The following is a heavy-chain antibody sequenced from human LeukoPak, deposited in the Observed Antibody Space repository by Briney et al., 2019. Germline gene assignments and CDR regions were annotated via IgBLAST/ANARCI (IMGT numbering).Heavy chain of an antibody. CDR3: ASHLGYY. V-gene: IGHV4-61*02. J-gene: IGHJ4*02. D-gene: IGHD7-27*01. Sequence: SDTLSLTCTVSGGSISSGSYYWSWIRQPAGKGLDWIGRIYTTGSTNYNPSLKSRVTISVDTSNNQFSLKLSSVTAADTAVYYCASHLGYYWGEGTLVTVS. CDR2: IYTTGST. CDR1: GGSISSGSYY.